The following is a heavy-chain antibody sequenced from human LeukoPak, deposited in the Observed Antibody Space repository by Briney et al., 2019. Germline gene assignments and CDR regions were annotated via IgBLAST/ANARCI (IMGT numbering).Heavy chain of an antibody. Sequence: GGSLRLSCAASGFTFSSYGMHWVRQAPGKGLEWVAVIWYDGSNKYYADSVKGRFTISRDNSKNTVYLQMNSLRVDDTAVYLCSGGGTYAPDYWGQGTLVTVSS. J-gene: IGHJ4*02. CDR2: IWYDGSNK. CDR1: GFTFSSYG. D-gene: IGHD3-16*01. CDR3: SGGGTYAPDY. V-gene: IGHV3-33*01.